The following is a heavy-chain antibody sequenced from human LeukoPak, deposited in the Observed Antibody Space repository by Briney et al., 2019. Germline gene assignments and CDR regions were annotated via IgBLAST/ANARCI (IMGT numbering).Heavy chain of an antibody. CDR2: ISAYNGNT. V-gene: IGHV1-18*01. J-gene: IGHJ4*02. CDR3: ARVKSYSSGWDY. Sequence: ASVKVSCKASGYTFTSYGISWVRQAPGQGLEWMGWISAYNGNTNYAQKLQGRVTMTTDTSTSTGYMELRSLRSDDTAVYYCARVKSYSSGWDYWGQGTLVTVSS. D-gene: IGHD6-19*01. CDR1: GYTFTSYG.